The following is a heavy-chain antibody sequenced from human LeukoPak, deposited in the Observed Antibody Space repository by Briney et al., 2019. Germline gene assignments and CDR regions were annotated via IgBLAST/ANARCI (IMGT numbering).Heavy chain of an antibody. CDR1: GFTFSSYW. CDR2: INTDGSST. D-gene: IGHD6-19*01. Sequence: GGSLRLSCAASGFTFSSYWMHWVRQAPGKGLLWVSRINTDGSSTTYADSVKGRFTFSRDNAKNTLFLQMNSLRTEDTAVYYCARGEYGSAWPNIDYWGQGTLVTVSS. J-gene: IGHJ4*02. CDR3: ARGEYGSAWPNIDY. V-gene: IGHV3-74*01.